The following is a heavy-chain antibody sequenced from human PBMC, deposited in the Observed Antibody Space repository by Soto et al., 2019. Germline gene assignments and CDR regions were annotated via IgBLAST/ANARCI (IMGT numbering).Heavy chain of an antibody. V-gene: IGHV1-24*01. J-gene: IGHJ6*02. D-gene: IGHD3-3*01. Sequence: GASVKVSCKVSGYTLTELSMHWVRQAPGKGLEWMGGFDPEDGETIYAQKFQGRVTMTEDTSTDTAYMELSSLRSEDTAVYYCATSYFWSGYQSPPLYYGMDVWGQGTTVTVSS. CDR2: FDPEDGET. CDR3: ATSYFWSGYQSPPLYYGMDV. CDR1: GYTLTELS.